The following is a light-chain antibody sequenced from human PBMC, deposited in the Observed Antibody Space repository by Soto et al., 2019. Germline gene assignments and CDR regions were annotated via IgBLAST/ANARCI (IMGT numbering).Light chain of an antibody. CDR1: QSVSSN. V-gene: IGKV3-15*01. CDR2: GAS. J-gene: IGKJ2*01. CDR3: QQYNNWPYT. Sequence: EIVMTQSPDTLSVSPGERATLSCRASQSVSSNLAWYQQKPGQAPRLLIFGASTRATGIPARCSGSGSGTEFTLTISSLQSEDFAVYHCQQYNNWPYTFGQGTTLEIK.